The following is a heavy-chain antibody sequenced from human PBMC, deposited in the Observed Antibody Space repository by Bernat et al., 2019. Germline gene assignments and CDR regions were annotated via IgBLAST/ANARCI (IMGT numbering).Heavy chain of an antibody. CDR3: ARVGGYSRSAYYYYYGMDV. D-gene: IGHD5-18*01. J-gene: IGHJ6*02. V-gene: IGHV4-59*01. CDR2: IYYSGST. CDR1: GGSISSYY. Sequence: QVQLQESGPGLVKPSETLSLTCTVSGGSISSYYWSWIRQPPGKGLEWIGYIYYSGSTNYNPSLKSRVTISVDTSRNQFSLQLSSVTAADTAVYYCARVGGYSRSAYYYYYGMDVWGQGTTVTVSS.